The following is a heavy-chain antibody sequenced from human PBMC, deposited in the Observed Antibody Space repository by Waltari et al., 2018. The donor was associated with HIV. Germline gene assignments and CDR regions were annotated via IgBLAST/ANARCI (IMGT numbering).Heavy chain of an antibody. J-gene: IGHJ6*02. V-gene: IGHV4-61*02. Sequence: QVQLQESGPGLVKPSQTLSLTCTVSGGSISSGSYYWSWIRQHAGKGLEWIGRIYTSVSTNANPALMRRVTIPVDTSKNQFSLKLSSVTSADTAVYYCARVPVLLGYCSSTSCYYYYGMDVWGQGTTVTVSS. CDR2: IYTSVST. D-gene: IGHD2-2*01. CDR3: ARVPVLLGYCSSTSCYYYYGMDV. CDR1: GGSISSGSYY.